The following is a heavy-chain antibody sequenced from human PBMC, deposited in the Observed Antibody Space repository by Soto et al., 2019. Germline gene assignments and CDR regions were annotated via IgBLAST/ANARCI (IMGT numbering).Heavy chain of an antibody. V-gene: IGHV3-21*06. CDR1: GFIFTRYS. CDR3: ARESEDLTSNFDY. CDR2: ISSTTNYI. J-gene: IGHJ4*02. Sequence: PGGSLRLSCAASGFIFTRYSMNWVRQAPGKGLEWVSSISSTTNYIYYGDSMKGRFTISRDNAKNSLYLEMNSLRAEDTAVYYCARESEDLTSNFDYWGQGTLVTVYS.